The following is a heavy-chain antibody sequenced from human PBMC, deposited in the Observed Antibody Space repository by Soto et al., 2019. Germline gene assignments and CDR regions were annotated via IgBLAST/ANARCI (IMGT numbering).Heavy chain of an antibody. CDR2: IIGRDDST. CDR3: TSGTWIDY. J-gene: IGHJ4*02. CDR1: GFTFKTFD. D-gene: IGHD2-2*03. Sequence: PWGSLRLSCAASGFTFKTFDMSWVRQAPGKGLEWVSVIIGRDDSTYYADSVKGRFTISRDTLKNTLYLQMNSLSAEGTALYFCTSGTWIDYWGQGTLVTVSS. V-gene: IGHV3-23*01.